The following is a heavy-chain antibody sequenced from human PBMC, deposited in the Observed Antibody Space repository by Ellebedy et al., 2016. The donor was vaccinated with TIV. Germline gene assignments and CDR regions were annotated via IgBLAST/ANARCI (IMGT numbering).Heavy chain of an antibody. CDR1: GYTFTSYY. V-gene: IGHV1-46*01. J-gene: IGHJ4*02. CDR3: ARDRGGVGATNGFDY. CDR2: INPSGGRK. Sequence: AASVKVSCKASGYTFTSYYMHWVRQPPGQGLDWMGIINPSGGRKSYAQKFQGRVTMTRDTSTSTVYMELSSLRSEDTAVFYCARDRGGVGATNGFDYWGQGTLVTVSS. D-gene: IGHD1-26*01.